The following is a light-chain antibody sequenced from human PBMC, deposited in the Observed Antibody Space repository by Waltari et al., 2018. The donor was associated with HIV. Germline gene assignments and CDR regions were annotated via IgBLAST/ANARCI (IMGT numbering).Light chain of an antibody. Sequence: QAVVTQEPSLTVSPGGTVTLTCGSSPGPVTSGHPPYCFQQKSGQAPRTLIYDTFNKHSWTPARFSGSLLGGKAALTLSGAQPEDEAEYFCLLSFAGARPVVFGGGTNLTVL. CDR1: PGPVTSGHP. CDR2: DTF. CDR3: LLSFAGARPVV. V-gene: IGLV7-46*01. J-gene: IGLJ2*01.